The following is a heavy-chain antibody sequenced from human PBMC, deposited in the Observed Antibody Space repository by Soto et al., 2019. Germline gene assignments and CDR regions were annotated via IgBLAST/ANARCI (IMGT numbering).Heavy chain of an antibody. CDR1: GGTFSSFS. CDR2: IMPIVGTA. J-gene: IGHJ6*02. Sequence: QVQLVQSGAEVKKPGSSVKVSCRASGGTFSSFSITWVRQAPGQGLEWMGGIMPIVGTASYAQKFQGRVTITPDGSTSTAHMELSSLRSEDTAVYYCALGNAMDVWGPGTTVTVSS. CDR3: ALGNAMDV. D-gene: IGHD7-27*01. V-gene: IGHV1-69*01.